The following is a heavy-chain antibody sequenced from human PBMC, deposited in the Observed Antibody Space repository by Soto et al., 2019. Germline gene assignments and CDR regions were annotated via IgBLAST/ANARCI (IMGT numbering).Heavy chain of an antibody. CDR2: FYTSGST. D-gene: IGHD3-22*01. J-gene: IGHJ2*01. CDR1: VGSISSYY. CDR3: ARASHQYYYDSSGYPYWYFDL. V-gene: IGHV4-4*07. Sequence: SETLSVTCTVSVGSISSYYWSWIRQPAGKGLEWIGRFYTSGSTSYNPSLKSRVTMSVDTSKNQFSLKLSSVTAADTAVYYCARASHQYYYDSSGYPYWYFDLWGRGTLVTVSS.